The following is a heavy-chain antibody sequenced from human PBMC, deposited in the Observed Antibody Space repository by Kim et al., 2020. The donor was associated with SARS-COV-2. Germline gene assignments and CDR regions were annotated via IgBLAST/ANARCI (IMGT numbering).Heavy chain of an antibody. CDR3: ARFLIGSGSYYNIDAFDI. CDR1: GGSISSSNW. CDR2: IYHSGST. V-gene: IGHV4-4*02. Sequence: SETLSLTCAVSGGSISSSNWWSWVRQPPGKGLECIGEIYHSGSTNYNPSLKSRVTISVDKSKNQFSLKLSSVTAADTAVYYCARFLIGSGSYYNIDAFDIWGQGTMVTVSS. J-gene: IGHJ3*02. D-gene: IGHD3-10*01.